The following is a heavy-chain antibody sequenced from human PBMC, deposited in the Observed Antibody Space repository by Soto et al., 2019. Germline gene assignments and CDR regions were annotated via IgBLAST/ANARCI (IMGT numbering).Heavy chain of an antibody. CDR3: ARAGGITMVRGVKTFDGWFAP. J-gene: IGHJ5*02. CDR2: INHSGST. D-gene: IGHD3-10*01. V-gene: IGHV4-34*01. Sequence: SETLSLTCAVYGGSFSGYYWSWIRQPPGKGLEWIGEINHSGSTNYNPSLKSRVTISVDTSKNQFSLKLSSVTAADTAVYYCARAGGITMVRGVKTFDGWFAPWGQGTLVTVSS. CDR1: GGSFSGYY.